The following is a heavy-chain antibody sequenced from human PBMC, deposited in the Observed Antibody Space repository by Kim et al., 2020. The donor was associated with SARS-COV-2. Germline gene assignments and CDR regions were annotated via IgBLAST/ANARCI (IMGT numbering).Heavy chain of an antibody. CDR2: INHSGST. CDR1: GGSFSGYY. V-gene: IGHV4-34*01. J-gene: IGHJ4*02. CDR3: ARGGILYYDILTGYYAAEGIDY. D-gene: IGHD3-9*01. Sequence: SETLSLTCAVYGGSFSGYYWSWIRQPPGKGLEWIGEINHSGSTNYNPSLKSRVTISVDTSKNQFSLKLSSVTAADTAVYYCARGGILYYDILTGYYAAEGIDYWGQGTLVTVSS.